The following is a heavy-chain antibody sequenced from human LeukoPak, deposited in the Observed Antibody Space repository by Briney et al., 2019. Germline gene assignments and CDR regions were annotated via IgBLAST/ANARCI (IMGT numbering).Heavy chain of an antibody. CDR2: IDDSGETT. D-gene: IGHD3/OR15-3a*01. CDR1: GFTFSSSG. J-gene: IGHJ4*02. V-gene: IGHV3-23*01. Sequence: GASLRLSCAAYGFTFSSSGLSWVRLAQGKGLGWGSTIDDSGETTYYAYSVKGRFTISRDNSKNTLYLQLTSLRVEDTAVYYCAKVATWTYFDSWGQGTLVTVSS. CDR3: AKVATWTYFDS.